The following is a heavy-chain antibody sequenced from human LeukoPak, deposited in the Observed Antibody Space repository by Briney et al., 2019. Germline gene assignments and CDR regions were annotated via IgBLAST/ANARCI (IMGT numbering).Heavy chain of an antibody. CDR3: AKGIGYTFGYVSY. J-gene: IGHJ4*02. D-gene: IGHD5-18*01. CDR1: GGSISSYY. Sequence: SETLSLTCTVSGGSISSYYWSWIRQPPGKGLEWIGYIYYSGSTNYNPSLKSRVTISVDTSKNQFSLKLSSVTAADTAVYYCAKGIGYTFGYVSYWGQGTLVTVSS. V-gene: IGHV4-59*01. CDR2: IYYSGST.